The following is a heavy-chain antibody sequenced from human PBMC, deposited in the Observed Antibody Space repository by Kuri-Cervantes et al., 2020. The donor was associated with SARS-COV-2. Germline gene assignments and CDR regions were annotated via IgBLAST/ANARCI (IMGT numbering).Heavy chain of an antibody. V-gene: IGHV3-30*18. CDR2: ISYDGSNK. J-gene: IGHJ6*02. D-gene: IGHD4-17*01. Sequence: GESLKISCAASGFTFSSYAMSWVRQAPGKGLEWVAVISYDGSNKYYADSVKGRFTISRDNSKNTLYLQMNSLRAEDTAVYYCAKDMDYGEWMTANNYYYGMDVWGQGTTVTVSS. CDR3: AKDMDYGEWMTANNYYYGMDV. CDR1: GFTFSSYA.